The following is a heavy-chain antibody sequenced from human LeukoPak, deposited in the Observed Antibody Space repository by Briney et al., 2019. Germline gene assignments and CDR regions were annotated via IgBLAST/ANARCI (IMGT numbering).Heavy chain of an antibody. Sequence: SETLSLTCTVSGDSISSSSYYWGWIRQPPGKGLEWIGSIYYSGSTYYNPSLKSRVTISVDTSKNQFSLKLSSLRSEDTAMYYCAATSGSYYNFAFDIWGQGTIVTVSS. CDR1: GDSISSSSYY. CDR3: AATSGSYYNFAFDI. D-gene: IGHD3-10*01. J-gene: IGHJ3*02. CDR2: IYYSGST. V-gene: IGHV4-39*07.